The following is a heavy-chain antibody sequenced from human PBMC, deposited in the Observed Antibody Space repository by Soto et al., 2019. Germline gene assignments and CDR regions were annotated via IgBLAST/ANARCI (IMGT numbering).Heavy chain of an antibody. CDR1: GYTFTSHY. CDR2: INPSGGST. D-gene: IGHD1-26*01. CDR3: ARERGIVGAPPLSDFQH. V-gene: IGHV1-46*01. Sequence: ASVKVSCKASGYTFTSHYMHWVRQAPGQGLEWMGIINPSGGSTSYAQKFQGRVTMTRDTSTSTVYMELSSLRSEDTAVYYCARERGIVGAPPLSDFQHWGQGTLVTV. J-gene: IGHJ1*01.